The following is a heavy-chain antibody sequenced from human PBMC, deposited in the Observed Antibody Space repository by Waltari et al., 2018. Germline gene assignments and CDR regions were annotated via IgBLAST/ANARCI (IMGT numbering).Heavy chain of an antibody. CDR1: GYTFTGYY. CDR3: ARSDYYDSSGYESSSFDY. D-gene: IGHD3-22*01. Sequence: QVQLVQSGAEVKKPGASVKVSCKASGYTFTGYYMHWVRQAPGQGLEWMGWINPNSGGTNYAQKFQGRVTMTRDTSISTAYMELSRLRSDDTAVYYCARSDYYDSSGYESSSFDYWGQGTLVTVSS. J-gene: IGHJ4*02. V-gene: IGHV1-2*02. CDR2: INPNSGGT.